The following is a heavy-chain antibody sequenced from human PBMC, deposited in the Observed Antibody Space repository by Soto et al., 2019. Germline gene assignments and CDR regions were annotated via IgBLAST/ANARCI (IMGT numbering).Heavy chain of an antibody. CDR3: AKDSAGPRSWWFGP. CDR1: GFTFSSYS. Sequence: GGSLRLSCAASGFTFSSYSMNWVRQAPGKGLEWVAVIWYDGSNKYYIDSVKGRFTISRDNSKNTAYLQMNSLTTEDTSVYHCAKDSAGPRSWWFGPWGQGTLVTVSS. V-gene: IGHV3-33*06. D-gene: IGHD6-19*01. J-gene: IGHJ5*02. CDR2: IWYDGSNK.